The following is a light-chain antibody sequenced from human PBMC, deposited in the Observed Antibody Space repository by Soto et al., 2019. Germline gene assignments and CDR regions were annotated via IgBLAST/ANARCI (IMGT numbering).Light chain of an antibody. CDR2: EVS. CDR3: SSYTSSSTPYV. Sequence: QSVLTQPASVSGSPGQSITISCTGTSSDVGAYNYVSWYQQHPGKAPKLIIHEVSKRPSGVSNRFSGSKSGNTASLTISGLQAEDEADYYCSSYTSSSTPYVFGTGTKVTVL. V-gene: IGLV2-14*01. CDR1: SSDVGAYNY. J-gene: IGLJ1*01.